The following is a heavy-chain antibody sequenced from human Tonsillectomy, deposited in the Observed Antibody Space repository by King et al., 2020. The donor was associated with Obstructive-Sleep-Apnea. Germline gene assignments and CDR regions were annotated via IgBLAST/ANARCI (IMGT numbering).Heavy chain of an antibody. D-gene: IGHD5-18*01. CDR3: ARQGEVDTAMVSPIDY. J-gene: IGHJ4*02. Sequence: QLVQSGAEVKKPGESLKISRKGSGYSFTSYWIGWVRQMPGKGLEWMGIIYPGDSDTRYSPSFQGQVTISADKSISTAYLQWSSLKASDTAMYYCARQGEVDTAMVSPIDYWGQGTLVTVSS. V-gene: IGHV5-51*01. CDR1: GYSFTSYW. CDR2: IYPGDSDT.